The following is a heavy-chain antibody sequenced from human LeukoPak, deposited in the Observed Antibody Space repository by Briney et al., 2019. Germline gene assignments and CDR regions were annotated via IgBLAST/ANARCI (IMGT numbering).Heavy chain of an antibody. CDR2: INPNSGGT. D-gene: IGHD2-15*01. CDR1: GYTFTGYY. Sequence: ASVKVSCKASGYTFTGYYMHWVRQAPGQGLEWMGWINPNSGGTNYAQKFQGRVTMTRDTSISTAYMELSRLRSDDTAVYYCARSANCSGGSCYYYYYMDVWGKGTTVTVSS. V-gene: IGHV1-2*02. J-gene: IGHJ6*03. CDR3: ARSANCSGGSCYYYYYMDV.